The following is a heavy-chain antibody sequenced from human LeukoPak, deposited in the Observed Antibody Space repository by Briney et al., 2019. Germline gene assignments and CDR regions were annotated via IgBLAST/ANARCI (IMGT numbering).Heavy chain of an antibody. Sequence: SETLSLTCSVSGGSISTYYWSWIRQPPGKGLEWIGYIYYSGSTSYNPSLKSRVTIPVDTSKNQFSLDLSSVTAADTAVYYCARHGIVDSSRKYYFDYWGQGTLVTVSS. D-gene: IGHD6-13*01. V-gene: IGHV4-59*08. CDR3: ARHGIVDSSRKYYFDY. J-gene: IGHJ4*02. CDR2: IYYSGST. CDR1: GGSISTYY.